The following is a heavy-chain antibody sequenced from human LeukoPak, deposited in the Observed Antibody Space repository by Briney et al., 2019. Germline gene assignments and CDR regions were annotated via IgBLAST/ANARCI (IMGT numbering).Heavy chain of an antibody. CDR1: GFTFSSYG. CDR3: ARDGIDFRAFDL. Sequence: GGSLRLSCAASGFTFSSYGMHWVRQAPGKGLEWVAFIRYDGSNKYYADSVKGRFTISRDNSKNTLYLQMNSLSADDTAVYYCARDGIDFRAFDLWGQGTMVTVSS. V-gene: IGHV3-30*02. D-gene: IGHD1-26*01. J-gene: IGHJ3*01. CDR2: IRYDGSNK.